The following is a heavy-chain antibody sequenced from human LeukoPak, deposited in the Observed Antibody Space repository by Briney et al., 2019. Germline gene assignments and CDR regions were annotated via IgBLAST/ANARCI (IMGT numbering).Heavy chain of an antibody. CDR2: ISGGSRTI. Sequence: GGSLRLSCAGSGFTFSNYAMIWVRQAPGKGLEWVSSISGGSRTINYADSVKGRFTTSRDNAKNSLFLQVNSLRAEDTAVYYCARAGQSDYWGQGTLVTVSS. CDR3: ARAGQSDY. J-gene: IGHJ4*02. CDR1: GFTFSNYA. V-gene: IGHV3-48*04.